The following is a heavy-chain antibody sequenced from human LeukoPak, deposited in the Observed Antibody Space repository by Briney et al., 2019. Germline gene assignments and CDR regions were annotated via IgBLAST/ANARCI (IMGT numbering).Heavy chain of an antibody. CDR2: IHSGGNT. V-gene: IGHV3-53*01. D-gene: IGHD1-26*01. CDR3: AREAPYPRIVGGGLRGFDY. Sequence: GGSLRLSCAASGFSVSTNYMSWVRQAPGKGLEWVSVIHSGGNTFYADSVKGRVTISRDNSKETLYLQMNSLRVEDTAIYYCAREAPYPRIVGGGLRGFDYWGQGTLVTVSS. J-gene: IGHJ4*02. CDR1: GFSVSTNY.